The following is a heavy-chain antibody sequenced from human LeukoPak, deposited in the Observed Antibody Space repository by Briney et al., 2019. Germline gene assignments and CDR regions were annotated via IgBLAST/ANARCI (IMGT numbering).Heavy chain of an antibody. V-gene: IGHV4-39*07. Sequence: SETLSLTCTVSGGSISSSRHYWGWIRQPPGKGLECIGSMYNTGSTYYNPSLKSRVTISVDMSKNQFSLKLSSVTAADTAVYYCARDANGSGTYFGYWGQGTLVTVSS. D-gene: IGHD3-10*01. J-gene: IGHJ4*02. CDR3: ARDANGSGTYFGY. CDR2: MYNTGST. CDR1: GGSISSSRHY.